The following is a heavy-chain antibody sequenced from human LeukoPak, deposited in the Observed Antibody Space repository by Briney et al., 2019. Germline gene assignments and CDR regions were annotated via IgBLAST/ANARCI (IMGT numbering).Heavy chain of an antibody. D-gene: IGHD4-23*01. CDR3: ASGGLPDY. CDR1: GFTFSSYV. Sequence: GGSLRLSCAASGFTFSSYVMSWVRQAPGKGLEWVSAITGSSDSTYYADSVKGRFTISRDNAKNSLYLQMNSLRAEDTAVYYCASGGLPDYWGQGTLVTVSS. J-gene: IGHJ4*02. CDR2: ITGSSDST. V-gene: IGHV3-23*01.